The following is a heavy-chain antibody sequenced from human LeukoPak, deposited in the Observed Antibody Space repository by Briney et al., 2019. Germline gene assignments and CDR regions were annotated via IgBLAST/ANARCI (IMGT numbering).Heavy chain of an antibody. CDR1: GGSISSGPYY. CDR2: ITYSGNT. J-gene: IGHJ4*02. Sequence: PSETLSLTCTVSGGSISSGPYYWIWIRQHPGKGLEWIGYITYSGNTYYYPALNSRVTVSLDTSKTQFSLKLSSVTAADTAVYYCARVVVVAEYFDYWGQGTLVTVSS. CDR3: ARVVVVAEYFDY. D-gene: IGHD2-15*01. V-gene: IGHV4-31*03.